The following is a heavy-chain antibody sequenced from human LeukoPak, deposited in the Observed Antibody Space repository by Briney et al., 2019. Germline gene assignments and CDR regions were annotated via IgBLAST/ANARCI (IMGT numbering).Heavy chain of an antibody. V-gene: IGHV3-30-3*01. D-gene: IGHD2-15*01. CDR2: ISYDGSNK. CDR1: GFTFSDYA. J-gene: IGHJ5*02. CDR3: VRGGPPTWS. Sequence: GGSLRLSCAASGFTFSDYAMHWVRQAPGKGLEWVAVISYDGSNKYYADSVKGRFTISRDNSKNTLYLQMNNLRAEDTAVYYCVRGGPPTWSWGQGTLVTVSS.